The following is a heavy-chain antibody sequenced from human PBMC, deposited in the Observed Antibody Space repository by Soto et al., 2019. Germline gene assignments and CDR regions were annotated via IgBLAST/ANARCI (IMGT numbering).Heavy chain of an antibody. V-gene: IGHV1-18*01. Sequence: QVQLVQSGGEVKEPGASVKVSCKASGYTFTNYDINWVRQAPGQGLEWMGWISTYNGDTNYAQKLQGRVTMTTDTSTSTAYMELRSLTYYDTAVYYCARSSGSPKYWGQGTLVTVSS. D-gene: IGHD1-26*01. CDR3: ARSSGSPKY. CDR2: ISTYNGDT. J-gene: IGHJ4*02. CDR1: GYTFTNYD.